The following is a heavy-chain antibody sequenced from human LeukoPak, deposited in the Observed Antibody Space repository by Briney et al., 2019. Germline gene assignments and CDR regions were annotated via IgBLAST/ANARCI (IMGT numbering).Heavy chain of an antibody. CDR2: IKPGGDST. CDR3: ARVRDGYNDAYDV. D-gene: IGHD5-24*01. CDR1: GYTFTSFY. V-gene: IGHV1-46*01. J-gene: IGHJ3*01. Sequence: ASVKVPCKASGYTFTSFYIHWVRQAPGQGLEWMGVIKPGGDSTSSARIFQGRVYMTSDTSTSTVYMELSGLRSDDTAVYYCARVRDGYNDAYDVWGQGTMVTVPS.